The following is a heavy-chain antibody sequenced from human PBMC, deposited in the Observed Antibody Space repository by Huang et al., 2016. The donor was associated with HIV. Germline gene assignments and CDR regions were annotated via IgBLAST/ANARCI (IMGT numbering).Heavy chain of an antibody. Sequence: QVRLEQWGPNLLKPSDTLSLKCAVYGGSFSDYFWTWIRQSPVKGLEWIGEVNNRGVATHTPSLRRRVSSSVDSSKNQFYLNLTSVTAADTAVYFCARPKMTATPSDSSWSYFDFWGRGTPVTVSS. CDR1: GGSFSDYF. CDR3: ARPKMTATPSDSSWSYFDF. D-gene: IGHD3-10*01. V-gene: IGHV4-34*01. CDR2: VNNRGVA. J-gene: IGHJ4*02.